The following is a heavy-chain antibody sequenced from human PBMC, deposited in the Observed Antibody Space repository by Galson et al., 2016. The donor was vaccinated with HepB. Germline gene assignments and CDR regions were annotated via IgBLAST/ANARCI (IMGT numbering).Heavy chain of an antibody. V-gene: IGHV3-33*01. CDR3: ARDRRVFGVLIIPDY. D-gene: IGHD3-3*01. J-gene: IGHJ4*02. CDR1: GFTLSSYG. CDR2: IWYDGSKK. Sequence: LRLSCAASGFTLSSYGMHWVRQAPGKGLEWVAHIWYDGSKKYYADSVKGRFTISRDNSKNTLYLQMNSLRAEDTAVYYCARDRRVFGVLIIPDYWGQGTLVTVSS.